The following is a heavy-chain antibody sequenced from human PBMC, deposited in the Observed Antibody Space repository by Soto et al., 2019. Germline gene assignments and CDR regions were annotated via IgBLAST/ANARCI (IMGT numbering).Heavy chain of an antibody. J-gene: IGHJ6*02. Sequence: QVQLVQSGAEVKKPGSSVKVSCKASGGTFRSYAISWVRQAPGQGLEWMGGIIPISDTTNYAQKFQGRVTINADESTSTAYMELSSLRSEDTAVYYCARSQGSSTSLEIYYYYYYGMDVWGQGTTVTVSS. CDR1: GGTFRSYA. CDR2: IIPISDTT. V-gene: IGHV1-69*01. CDR3: ARSQGSSTSLEIYYYYYYGMDV. D-gene: IGHD2-2*01.